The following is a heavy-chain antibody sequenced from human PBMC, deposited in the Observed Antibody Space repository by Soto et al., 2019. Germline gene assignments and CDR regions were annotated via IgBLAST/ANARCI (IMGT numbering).Heavy chain of an antibody. V-gene: IGHV4-4*02. Sequence: QVQLQESGPGLMKPSGTLSLTCAVSGGSITSNWWSWVRQPPGKGLEGIAEIFHTGSANYNPSLMGRLTISMDKSRSHLSLTLNSVTAADTAVYYCARHIAVSGTRGFDHWGQGTLVTVSS. J-gene: IGHJ4*02. CDR1: GGSITSNW. D-gene: IGHD2-21*01. CDR2: IFHTGSA. CDR3: ARHIAVSGTRGFDH.